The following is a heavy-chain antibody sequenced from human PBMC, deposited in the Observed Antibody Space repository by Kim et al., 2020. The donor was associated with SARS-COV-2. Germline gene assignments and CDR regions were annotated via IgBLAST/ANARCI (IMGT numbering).Heavy chain of an antibody. CDR2: IYYSGST. CDR1: GGSISSYY. J-gene: IGHJ4*02. V-gene: IGHV4-59*08. D-gene: IGHD4-17*01. Sequence: SQTLSLTCTVSGGSISSYYWSWIRQPPGKGLEWIGYIYYSGSTIYNPSLKSRVTISVDTSKNQFSLKLSSVTAADTAVYYCARMDYGDYDFDYWGQGTLVTVSS. CDR3: ARMDYGDYDFDY.